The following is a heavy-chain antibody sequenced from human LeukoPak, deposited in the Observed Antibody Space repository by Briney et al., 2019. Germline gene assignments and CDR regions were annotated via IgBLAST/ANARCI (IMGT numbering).Heavy chain of an antibody. CDR2: IYSGGRT. CDR3: AKHGLPLVVISAPLDY. V-gene: IGHV3-66*02. D-gene: IGHD2-15*01. Sequence: GGSLRLSCVASGFTVSRNYMNWVRQAPGKGLEWVSIIYSGGRTYYADSVKGRFTISRDNSKNTVYLQMNSLRAEDTAVYYCAKHGLPLVVISAPLDYWGQGTLVTVAS. CDR1: GFTVSRNY. J-gene: IGHJ4*02.